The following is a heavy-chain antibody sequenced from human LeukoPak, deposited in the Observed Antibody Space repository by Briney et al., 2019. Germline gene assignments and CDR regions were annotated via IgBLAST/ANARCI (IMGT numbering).Heavy chain of an antibody. D-gene: IGHD3-16*01. J-gene: IGHJ5*02. V-gene: IGHV1-69*01. CDR1: GGTFSSYA. CDR3: ARDYGQYNWFDP. CDR2: IIPVFGTA. Sequence: SVKVSCKASGGTFSSYAISWVRQAPGQGLEWMGGIIPVFGTANYAQKFQGRVTITADESTSTAYMELSSLRSEDTAVYYCARDYGQYNWFDPWGQGTLVTVSS.